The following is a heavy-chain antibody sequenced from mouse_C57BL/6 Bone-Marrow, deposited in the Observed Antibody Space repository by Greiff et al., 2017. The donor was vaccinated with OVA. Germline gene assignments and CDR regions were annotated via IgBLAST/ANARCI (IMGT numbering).Heavy chain of an antibody. CDR3: ARRGDYDNFDY. D-gene: IGHD2-4*01. Sequence: EVNVVESGGGLVQPGGSLKLSCAASGFTFSDYYMYWVRQTPEQRLEWVAYISNGGGSTYYPDTVKGRFTISRDNAKNTPYLQLSRLKSEDTAMYYCARRGDYDNFDYWGQGTTRTVSS. V-gene: IGHV5-12*01. CDR2: ISNGGGST. CDR1: GFTFSDYY. J-gene: IGHJ2*01.